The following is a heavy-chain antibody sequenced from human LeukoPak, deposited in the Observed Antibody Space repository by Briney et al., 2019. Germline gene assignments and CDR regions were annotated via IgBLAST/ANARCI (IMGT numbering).Heavy chain of an antibody. CDR1: GFTFSSYE. J-gene: IGHJ6*02. CDR3: ARELELGSRYHYYGMDV. V-gene: IGHV3-30-3*01. D-gene: IGHD1-7*01. CDR2: ISYDGDNQ. Sequence: PGGSLRLSCAASGFTFSSYEMNWVRQAPGKGLEWVAVISYDGDNQYYADSVKGRFTISRDNSKNTLYLQMNSLRAEDTAVYYCARELELGSRYHYYGMDVWGQGTPVTVSS.